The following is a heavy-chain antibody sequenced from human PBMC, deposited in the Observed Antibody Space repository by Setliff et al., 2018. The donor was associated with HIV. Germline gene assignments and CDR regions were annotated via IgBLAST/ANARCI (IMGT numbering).Heavy chain of an antibody. CDR3: ARVARGGHSSRWYYFDY. D-gene: IGHD6-13*01. Sequence: PSETLSLTCTVSGGSISSGSYYWSWIRQPAGKGLEWIGRIYTSGSTNYNPSLKSRVTISVDTSKNQFPLKVSSVTAADTAVYYCARVARGGHSSRWYYFDYWGQGTLVTVSS. J-gene: IGHJ4*02. CDR1: GGSISSGSYY. V-gene: IGHV4-61*02. CDR2: IYTSGST.